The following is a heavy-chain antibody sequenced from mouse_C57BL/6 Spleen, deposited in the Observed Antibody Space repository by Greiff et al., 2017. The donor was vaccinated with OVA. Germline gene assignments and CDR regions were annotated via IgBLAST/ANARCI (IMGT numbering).Heavy chain of an antibody. CDR1: GYTFTDYY. CDR3: ARWGDYLFAY. J-gene: IGHJ3*01. D-gene: IGHD1-1*01. Sequence: QVQLQQSGAELVRPGASVKLSCKASGYTFTDYYINWVKQRPGQGLEWIARIYPGSGNTYYNEKFKGKATLTAEKSSSTAYMQLSSLTSEDSAVYFCARWGDYLFAYWGQGTLVTVSA. V-gene: IGHV1-76*01. CDR2: IYPGSGNT.